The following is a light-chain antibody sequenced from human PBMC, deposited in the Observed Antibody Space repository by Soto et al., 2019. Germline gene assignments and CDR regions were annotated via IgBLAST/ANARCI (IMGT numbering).Light chain of an antibody. Sequence: DIQMTQSPSTLSASVGDRVTITCPASQSISSWLAWYQQKPGKAPKLLIYDASSLESGVPSRFSGSGSGTEFTLTISSLQPDDFATYYCQQYNSYPYTFGQGTKVDIK. CDR1: QSISSW. V-gene: IGKV1-5*01. CDR2: DAS. CDR3: QQYNSYPYT. J-gene: IGKJ2*01.